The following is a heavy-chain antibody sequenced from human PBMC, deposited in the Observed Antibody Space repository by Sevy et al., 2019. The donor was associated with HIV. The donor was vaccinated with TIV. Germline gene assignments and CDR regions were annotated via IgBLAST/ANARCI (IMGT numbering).Heavy chain of an antibody. CDR1: GFTFSNFA. J-gene: IGHJ4*02. CDR2: ISATGGST. D-gene: IGHD2-21*01. V-gene: IGHV3-23*01. CDR3: AKGRRSILYFFDH. Sequence: GGSLRLSCAASGFTFSNFAMSWVRQAPGKGLEWVFAISATGGSTYYADSVKGRFTISRDNSKNTLYLQMNNLRAEDTAVYYCAKGRRSILYFFDHWGQGTLVTVSS.